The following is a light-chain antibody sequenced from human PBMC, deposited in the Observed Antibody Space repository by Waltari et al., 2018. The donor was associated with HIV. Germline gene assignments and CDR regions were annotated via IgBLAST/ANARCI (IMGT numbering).Light chain of an antibody. CDR2: DAS. J-gene: IGKJ2*03. V-gene: IGKV1-33*01. CDR3: QQYDNLYS. CDR1: QDISNY. Sequence: DIQMTQSPSSLSASVGDRVTITCQASQDISNYLNWYQQKPGKAPKLLIYDASNLETGVPSMFRGRGSGTDFTFTISSLQPEDIATYYCQQYDNLYSFGQGSKLESK.